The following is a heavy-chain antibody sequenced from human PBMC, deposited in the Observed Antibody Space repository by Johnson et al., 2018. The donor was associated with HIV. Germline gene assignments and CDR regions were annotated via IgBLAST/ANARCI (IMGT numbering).Heavy chain of an antibody. D-gene: IGHD3-22*01. CDR3: ARVDSSGYLSLDAFDI. V-gene: IGHV3-30*02. Sequence: VQLVESWGGLVQPGGSLRLSCAASGFTFSNYGMHWVRQAPGKGLEWVAFIRYDGSDNYYPDSVKGRFTISRDNSKNTLYLQMNSLRAEDTAVYYCARVDSSGYLSLDAFDIWGQGTMVTVSS. CDR1: GFTFSNYG. CDR2: IRYDGSDN. J-gene: IGHJ3*02.